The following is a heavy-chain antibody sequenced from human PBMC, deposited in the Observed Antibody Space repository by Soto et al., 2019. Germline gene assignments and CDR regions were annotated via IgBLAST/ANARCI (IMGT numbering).Heavy chain of an antibody. CDR3: AKGDWADY. Sequence: VQLLESGGGLVQPGGSLRLSCAASGFTFSTFAMTWVRQGPGKGLEWVSYIGAHDDGYTHYADSVKGRFTVSRDNSKNTLHLQMNSLRADDTAIYYCAKGDWADYWGPGALVTVSS. J-gene: IGHJ4*02. CDR2: IGAHDDGYT. CDR1: GFTFSTFA. V-gene: IGHV3-23*01. D-gene: IGHD3-9*01.